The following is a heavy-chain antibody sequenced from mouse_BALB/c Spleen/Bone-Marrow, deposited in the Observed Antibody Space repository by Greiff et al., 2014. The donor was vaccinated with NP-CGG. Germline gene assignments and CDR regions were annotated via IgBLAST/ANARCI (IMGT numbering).Heavy chain of an antibody. CDR2: ISSGSSTI. CDR1: GFTFSRSG. Sequence: DVMLVESGGGLVQPGGSRKLSCAASGFTFSRSGMHWVRQAPGKGLEWVAYISSGSSTIYYADTMKGRFTISRDNPKNTLFLQMTSLRSEDTAMYYCARARSTMITTGAMDYWGQGTSVTVSS. J-gene: IGHJ4*01. CDR3: ARARSTMITTGAMDY. D-gene: IGHD2-4*01. V-gene: IGHV5-17*02.